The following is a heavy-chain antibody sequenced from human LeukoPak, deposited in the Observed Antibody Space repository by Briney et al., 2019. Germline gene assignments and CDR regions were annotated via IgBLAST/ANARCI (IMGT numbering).Heavy chain of an antibody. J-gene: IGHJ4*02. CDR2: ISSGSGSI. V-gene: IGHV3-48*04. D-gene: IGHD3-3*01. Sequence: GGSLRLSCAASGFTFSSYSMNWVRQAPGKGLEWLSYISSGSGSIYYADSVRGRFTISRDNAKNSLYLQMNSLRAEDSAVYYCARERIFDYWGQGILVTVCS. CDR1: GFTFSSYS. CDR3: ARERIFDY.